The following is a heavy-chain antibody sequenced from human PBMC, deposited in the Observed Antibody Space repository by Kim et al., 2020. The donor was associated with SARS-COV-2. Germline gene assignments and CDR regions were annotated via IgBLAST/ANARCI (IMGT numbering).Heavy chain of an antibody. J-gene: IGHJ6*02. CDR2: IYSGGSST. CDR3: AKDRGAWNDSGMDV. V-gene: IGHV3-23*03. D-gene: IGHD1-1*01. CDR1: GFTFSSYA. Sequence: GGSLRLSCAASGFTFSSYAMSWVRPAPGKGLEWVSVIYSGGSSTYYADSVRGRFTISRDNSKNTLYLQMNSLRAKDTAVYYCAKDRGAWNDSGMDVWGQGTTVTVSS.